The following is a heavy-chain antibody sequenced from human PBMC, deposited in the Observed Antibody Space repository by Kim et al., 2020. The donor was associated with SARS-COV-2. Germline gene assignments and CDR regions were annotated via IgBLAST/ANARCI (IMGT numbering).Heavy chain of an antibody. CDR3: AKDLVRYDILPGYDY. CDR2: IWYDGSNK. D-gene: IGHD3-9*01. Sequence: GGSLRLSCAASGFTFSSYGMHWVRQAPGKGLEWVAVIWYDGSNKYYADSVKGRFTISRDNSKNTLYLQMNSLRAEDTAVYYCAKDLVRYDILPGYDYWGQGTLVTVSS. CDR1: GFTFSSYG. V-gene: IGHV3-33*06. J-gene: IGHJ4*02.